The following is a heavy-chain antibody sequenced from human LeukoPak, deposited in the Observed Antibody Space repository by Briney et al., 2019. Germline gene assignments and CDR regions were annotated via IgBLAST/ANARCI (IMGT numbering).Heavy chain of an antibody. CDR1: GGSVSSGSYY. CDR2: IYYSGST. CDR3: ARYARGVVVPAASIYYGMDV. Sequence: SQTRSLTCTVSGGSVSSGSYYWSWFRQPPGKGLEWIGYIYYSGSTNYNPSLKSRVTISVDTSKNQFSLNLSSVTPADTAVYYCARYARGVVVPAASIYYGMDVWGKGTTVTVSS. V-gene: IGHV4-61*01. J-gene: IGHJ6*04. D-gene: IGHD2-2*01.